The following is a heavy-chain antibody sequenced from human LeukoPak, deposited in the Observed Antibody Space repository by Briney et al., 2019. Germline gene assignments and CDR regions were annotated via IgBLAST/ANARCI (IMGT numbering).Heavy chain of an antibody. D-gene: IGHD3-9*01. V-gene: IGHV4-39*01. CDR2: IYYSGST. CDR3: ARHDRYYDILTGYS. Sequence: PSETLSLTCTVSGGSISSSSYYWGWIRQPPGKGLEWIGSIYYSGSTYYNPSPKSRVTISVDTSKNQFSLKLSSVTAADTAVYYCARHDRYYDILTGYSWGQGTLVTVSS. J-gene: IGHJ4*02. CDR1: GGSISSSSYY.